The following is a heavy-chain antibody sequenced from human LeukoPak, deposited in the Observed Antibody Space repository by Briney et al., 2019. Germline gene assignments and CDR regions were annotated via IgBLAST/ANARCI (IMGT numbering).Heavy chain of an antibody. CDR1: GYTFTGYY. CDR3: ARDREGYCSSTSCYYMDV. Sequence: ASVKVSCKASGYTFTGYYMHWVRQAPGQGLEWMGWINPNSGGTNYAQKFQGRVTMTRDTSISTAYMELSRLRSDDTAVYYCARDREGYCSSTSCYYMDVWGKGTTVTVS. V-gene: IGHV1-2*02. D-gene: IGHD2-2*01. CDR2: INPNSGGT. J-gene: IGHJ6*03.